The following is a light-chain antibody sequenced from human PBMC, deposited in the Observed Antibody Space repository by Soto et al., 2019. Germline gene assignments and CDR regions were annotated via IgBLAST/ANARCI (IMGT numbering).Light chain of an antibody. Sequence: DIQMTQSPSTLSASVGDRVTITCRASQSISSWLAWYQQKPGKAPKLLIYDASTLQSGVPPRFSGSGSGTEFTLTIRSLQPDDFATYYCQHYNSYSEAFGQGTKVDIK. CDR2: DAS. V-gene: IGKV1-5*01. CDR1: QSISSW. J-gene: IGKJ1*01. CDR3: QHYNSYSEA.